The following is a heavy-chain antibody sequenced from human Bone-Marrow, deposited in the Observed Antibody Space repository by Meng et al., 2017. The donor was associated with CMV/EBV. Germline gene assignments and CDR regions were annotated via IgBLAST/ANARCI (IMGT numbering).Heavy chain of an antibody. CDR3: ARTLSEQFVVVPAATYYYYGMDV. CDR2: IGTAGDT. Sequence: GGSLRLSCAASGFTFSSYDMHWVRQATGKGLEWVSAIGTAGDTYYPGSVKGRFTISRDNAKNSLYLQMNSLRAEDTAVYYCARTLSEQFVVVPAATYYYYGMDVWGQGTTVTVSS. J-gene: IGHJ6*02. D-gene: IGHD2-2*01. V-gene: IGHV3-13*01. CDR1: GFTFSSYD.